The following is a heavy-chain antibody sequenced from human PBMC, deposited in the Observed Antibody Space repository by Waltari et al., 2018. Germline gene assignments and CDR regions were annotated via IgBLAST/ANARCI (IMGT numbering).Heavy chain of an antibody. J-gene: IGHJ4*02. CDR2: IIPIFGTA. Sequence: QVQLVQSGAEVKKPGSSVKVSCTASGGTFSSYAISWVRQAPGQGLEWMGRIIPIFGTANYAQKFQGRVTITADKSTSTAYMELSSLRSEDTAVYYCARETTPGIAAAGTVDYWGQGTLVTVSS. D-gene: IGHD6-13*01. CDR3: ARETTPGIAAAGTVDY. CDR1: GGTFSSYA. V-gene: IGHV1-69*08.